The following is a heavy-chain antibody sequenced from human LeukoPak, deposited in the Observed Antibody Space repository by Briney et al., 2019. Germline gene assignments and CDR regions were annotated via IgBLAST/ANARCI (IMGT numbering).Heavy chain of an antibody. Sequence: GGSLRLSCAASGFTFSSYEMNWVRQPPGKGLEWVSYISSSGNTIYYADSVKGRFTISRDNAKNSLYLQMNSLRAEDTAVYYCARDLAFGELALCYWGQGTLVTVST. CDR2: ISSSGNTI. D-gene: IGHD3-10*01. J-gene: IGHJ4*02. CDR1: GFTFSSYE. V-gene: IGHV3-48*03. CDR3: ARDLAFGELALCY.